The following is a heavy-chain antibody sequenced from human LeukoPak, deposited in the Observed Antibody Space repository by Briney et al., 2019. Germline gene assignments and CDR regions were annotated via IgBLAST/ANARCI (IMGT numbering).Heavy chain of an antibody. CDR3: ARDQQGSDFWSGYFTLGYYYGMDV. J-gene: IGHJ6*02. D-gene: IGHD3-3*01. Sequence: SCKASGYTFTSYAMHWVRQAPGKGLEWVAVISYDGSNKYYADSVKGRFTISRDNSKNTLYLQMNSLRAEDTAVYYCARDQQGSDFWSGYFTLGYYYGMDVWGQGTTVTVSS. V-gene: IGHV3-30*04. CDR1: GYTFTSYA. CDR2: ISYDGSNK.